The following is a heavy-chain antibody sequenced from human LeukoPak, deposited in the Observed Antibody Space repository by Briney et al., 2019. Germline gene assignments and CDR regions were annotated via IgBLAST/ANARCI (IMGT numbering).Heavy chain of an antibody. J-gene: IGHJ5*02. V-gene: IGHV2-5*02. CDR2: IYWDDDK. Sequence: SGPALVDPTPALTLTCTFSGFSLSTSGVGVGWIRQPPVKALEWLALIYWDDDKRYSPSLKSRLTITKDTSKNQVVLTMTNMDPVDTATYYCAHSESSSWTNWFDPWGQGTLVTVSS. CDR1: GFSLSTSGVG. D-gene: IGHD6-13*01. CDR3: AHSESSSWTNWFDP.